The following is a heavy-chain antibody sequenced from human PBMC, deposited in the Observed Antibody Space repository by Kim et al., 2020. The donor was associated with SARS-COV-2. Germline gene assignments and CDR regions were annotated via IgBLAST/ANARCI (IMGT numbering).Heavy chain of an antibody. J-gene: IGHJ3*02. V-gene: IGHV4-39*01. CDR3: ARHIRYFDWLLVPDAFDI. D-gene: IGHD3-9*01. Sequence: KSRVTISVDTSKNQFSQKLSSVTAADTAVYYCARHIRYFDWLLVPDAFDIWGQGTMVTVSS.